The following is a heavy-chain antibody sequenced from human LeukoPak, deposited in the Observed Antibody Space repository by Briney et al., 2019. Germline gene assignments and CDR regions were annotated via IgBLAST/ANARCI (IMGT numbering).Heavy chain of an antibody. D-gene: IGHD6-13*01. CDR2: ISGNGGYK. CDR1: VFTFSNYA. J-gene: IGHJ4*02. CDR3: AKAPYYSSSWYFFDY. V-gene: IGHV3-23*01. Sequence: GGSLRFSSAASVFTFSNYAMSWLRQAQGKGLEWVSGISGNGGYKYYADPVKGRFTISRDNSKNTLYLQMNSLRAEDTAVYYCAKAPYYSSSWYFFDYWGQGTLVTVSS.